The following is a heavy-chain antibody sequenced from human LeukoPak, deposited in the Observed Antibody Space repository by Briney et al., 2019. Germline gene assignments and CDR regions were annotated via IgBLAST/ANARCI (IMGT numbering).Heavy chain of an antibody. Sequence: GRSLRLSCAASGFTFSSYEMNWVRQAPGKGLEWASYISSSGSTIYYADSVKGRFTISRDNAKNSLYLQMNSLRAEDTAVYYCARDHTAMVFDYWGQGTLVTVSS. V-gene: IGHV3-48*03. CDR2: ISSSGSTI. CDR3: ARDHTAMVFDY. D-gene: IGHD5-18*01. CDR1: GFTFSSYE. J-gene: IGHJ4*02.